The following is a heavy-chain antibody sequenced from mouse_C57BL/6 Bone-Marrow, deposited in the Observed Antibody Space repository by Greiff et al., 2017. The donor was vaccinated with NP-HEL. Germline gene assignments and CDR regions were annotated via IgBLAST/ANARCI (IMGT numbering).Heavy chain of an antibody. CDR3: ARAYYEYDGALAY. V-gene: IGHV5-15*04. CDR2: ISNLAYSI. Sequence: EVKVEESGGGLVQPGGSLKLSCAASGFTFSDYGMAWVRQAPRQGPEWVAFISNLAYSIYYVDTVTGRVTISRENAKNTLYLERSSLRSEDTAMYYCARAYYEYDGALAYWGQGTLVTVSA. J-gene: IGHJ3*01. D-gene: IGHD2-4*01. CDR1: GFTFSDYG.